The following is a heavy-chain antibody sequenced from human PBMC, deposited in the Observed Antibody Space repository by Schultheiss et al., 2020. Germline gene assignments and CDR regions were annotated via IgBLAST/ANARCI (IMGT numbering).Heavy chain of an antibody. V-gene: IGHV1-69*06. CDR1: GGTFSSYA. CDR3: ARVPVPDGGWFDP. J-gene: IGHJ5*02. D-gene: IGHD4-23*01. Sequence: SVKVSCKASGGTFSSYAISWVRQAPGQGLECMGGIIPIFGTANYAQKFQGRVTITADKSTSTAYMELSSLRSEDTAVYYCARVPVPDGGWFDPWGQGTLVTVSS. CDR2: IIPIFGTA.